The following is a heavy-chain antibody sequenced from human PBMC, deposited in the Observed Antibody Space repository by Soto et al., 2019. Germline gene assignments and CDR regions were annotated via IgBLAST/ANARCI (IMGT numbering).Heavy chain of an antibody. Sequence: QVQLQESGPGLVKPSQTLSLTCTVSGASINSGDYYWSWIRQPPGKGLEWIGYIYYSGSTYHNPSLKSRVTISVDMPKIQFSLKLGSVTAADTAVYYCATVPTYYYDRSGYANAFHIWGQGTMVTVSS. CDR3: ATVPTYYYDRSGYANAFHI. J-gene: IGHJ3*02. CDR2: IYYSGST. CDR1: GASINSGDYY. V-gene: IGHV4-30-4*01. D-gene: IGHD3-22*01.